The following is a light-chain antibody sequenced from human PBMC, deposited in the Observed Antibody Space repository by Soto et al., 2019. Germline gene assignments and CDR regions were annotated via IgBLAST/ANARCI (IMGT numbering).Light chain of an antibody. CDR2: GAS. J-gene: IGKJ4*01. V-gene: IGKV3-20*01. Sequence: EIVLTQSPGTLSVAPEERATLPCRASQSVTSNYLAWYQQRPGQAPRLLIYGASNRATGIPDRFSGSGSGTDFTLTISRLETEDFAVYYCQQYDRSPLTFGGGTKVDIK. CDR1: QSVTSNY. CDR3: QQYDRSPLT.